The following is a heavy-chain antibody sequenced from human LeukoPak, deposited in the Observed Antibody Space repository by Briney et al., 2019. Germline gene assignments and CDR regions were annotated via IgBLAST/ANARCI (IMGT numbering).Heavy chain of an antibody. D-gene: IGHD3-3*01. V-gene: IGHV1-24*01. Sequence: ASVKVSCKVSGSTLTELSMHWVRQVPGEGLEWMGGFDPEDGEPIYAQKFQGRVTMTEDTSSDTAYMELSSLRSEDTAVYYCATEYYDFWSGYYAFDIWGQGTMVTVSS. CDR3: ATEYYDFWSGYYAFDI. CDR1: GSTLTELS. J-gene: IGHJ3*02. CDR2: FDPEDGEP.